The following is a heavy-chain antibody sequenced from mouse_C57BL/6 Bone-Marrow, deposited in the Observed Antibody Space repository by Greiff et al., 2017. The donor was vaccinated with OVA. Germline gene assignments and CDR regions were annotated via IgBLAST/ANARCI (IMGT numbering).Heavy chain of an antibody. CDR1: GYTFTSYG. V-gene: IGHV1-81*01. J-gene: IGHJ2*01. D-gene: IGHD1-1*01. CDR2: IYPRSGNT. CDR3: ARRYYSSARYYFDY. Sequence: VQLQQSGAELARPGASVKLSCKASGYTFTSYGISWVKQRTGQGLEWIGEIYPRSGNTYYNEKFKGKATLTADKSSSTAYMELRSLTSEDSAVYFCARRYYSSARYYFDYGGQGTTLTVSS.